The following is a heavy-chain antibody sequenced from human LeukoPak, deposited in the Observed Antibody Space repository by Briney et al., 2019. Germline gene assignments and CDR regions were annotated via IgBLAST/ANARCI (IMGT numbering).Heavy chain of an antibody. D-gene: IGHD3-9*01. Sequence: GGSLRLSCAASGFTFSSYSMNWVRQAPGKGLEWVSYISSSSSTIYYADSVKGRFTISRDNAKNSLYLQMNSLRAEDTAVYYCASNGNISTGYQDYWGQGTLVTVSS. CDR3: ASNGNISTGYQDY. CDR2: ISSSSSTI. CDR1: GFTFSSYS. J-gene: IGHJ4*02. V-gene: IGHV3-48*01.